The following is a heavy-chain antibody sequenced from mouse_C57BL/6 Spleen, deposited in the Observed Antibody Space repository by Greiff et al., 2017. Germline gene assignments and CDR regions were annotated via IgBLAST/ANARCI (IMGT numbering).Heavy chain of an antibody. CDR1: GFTFSDYG. V-gene: IGHV5-17*01. CDR3: ARAGYDGTMDY. J-gene: IGHJ4*01. D-gene: IGHD2-2*01. Sequence: EVKLMESGGGLVKPGGSLKLSCAASGFTFSDYGMHWVRQAPEKGLEWVAYISSGSSTIYYADTVKGRFTISRDNAKNTLFLQMTSLRSEDTAMYYCARAGYDGTMDYWGQGTSVTVSS. CDR2: ISSGSSTI.